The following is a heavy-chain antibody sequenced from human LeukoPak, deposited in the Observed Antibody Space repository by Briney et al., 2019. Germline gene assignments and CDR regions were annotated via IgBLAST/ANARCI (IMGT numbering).Heavy chain of an antibody. CDR1: GFTFDDYA. V-gene: IGHV3-9*01. CDR2: ISWNSGSI. Sequence: SLRLSCAASGFTFDDYAMRWVRQAPGKGLEWVSGISWNSGSIGYADSVKGRFTISRDNAKNSLYLQMNSLRAEDTALYYCAKDSGSYGGAFDIWGQGTMVTVSS. D-gene: IGHD1-26*01. CDR3: AKDSGSYGGAFDI. J-gene: IGHJ3*02.